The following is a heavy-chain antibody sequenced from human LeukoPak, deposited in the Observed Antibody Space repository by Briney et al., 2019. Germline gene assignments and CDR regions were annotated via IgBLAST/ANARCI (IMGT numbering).Heavy chain of an antibody. Sequence: GGTLRLSCAVSGFTFDDYTMHWVRQAPGKGLEWVSLISWDGGSTYYADSVKGRFTISRDNSKNSLCLQMSSLRTEDTALYYCAKAFGSGGLDFDYWGQGTLVTVSS. CDR1: GFTFDDYT. D-gene: IGHD6-19*01. CDR2: ISWDGGST. V-gene: IGHV3-43*01. CDR3: AKAFGSGGLDFDY. J-gene: IGHJ4*02.